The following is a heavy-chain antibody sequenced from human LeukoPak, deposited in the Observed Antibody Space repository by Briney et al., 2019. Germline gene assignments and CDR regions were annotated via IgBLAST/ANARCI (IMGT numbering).Heavy chain of an antibody. V-gene: IGHV4-38-2*02. CDR2: IYHSGST. J-gene: IGHJ5*02. CDR1: GYSISSGYY. Sequence: SETLSLTCTVSGYSISSGYYWGWIRQPPGKGLEWIGTIYHSGSTYYKPSLKSRVTISVDTSKNQFSLKLSSVTAADTAVYYCARGQARQSWFDPWGQGTLVTVSS. CDR3: ARGQARQSWFDP. D-gene: IGHD6-6*01.